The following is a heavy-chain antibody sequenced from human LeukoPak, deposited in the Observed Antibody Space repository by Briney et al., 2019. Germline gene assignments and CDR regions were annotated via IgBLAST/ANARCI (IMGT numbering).Heavy chain of an antibody. CDR3: ARPIVGATRGFDD. CDR2: ISYSGTT. V-gene: IGHV4-39*01. Sequence: PETPSLTCTVSRGALSIASNDCGSSRQPPGKELEWIVSISYSGTTFYNPSLKSRVTISVDTSKNQFSLTLSSVTAADTAVYYCARPIVGATRGFDDGGQGTLGTVS. D-gene: IGHD1-26*01. CDR1: RGALSIASND. J-gene: IGHJ4*02.